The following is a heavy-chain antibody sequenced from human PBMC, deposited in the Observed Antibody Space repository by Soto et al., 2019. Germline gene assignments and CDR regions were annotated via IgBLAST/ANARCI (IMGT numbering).Heavy chain of an antibody. D-gene: IGHD5-12*01. CDR1: GYTFTGYY. CDR3: ARQGSGSEYPAYFYYGMDV. Sequence: QVRLVQSGAEVKKPGASVKVSCKASGYTFTGYYVHWVRQAPGQGLEWMGWVNPNSGGTNYAHKFRDWVTMTRDTSINTAYVELTNLRSDHTAVYYCARQGSGSEYPAYFYYGMDVWGQGTTVTVSS. J-gene: IGHJ6*02. CDR2: VNPNSGGT. V-gene: IGHV1-2*04.